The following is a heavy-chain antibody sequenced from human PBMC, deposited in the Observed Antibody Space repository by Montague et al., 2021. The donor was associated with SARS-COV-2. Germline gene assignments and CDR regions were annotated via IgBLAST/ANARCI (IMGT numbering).Heavy chain of an antibody. Sequence: PALVKPTQTLTLTCTFSGFSLSTSGMCVSWIRRPPGKALEWLARIDWDDDKYYSTSLKTRLTISKDTSKNQVVLTMTNMDPVDTATYYCARIRYDILTGYQTLFDYWGLGTLVTVSS. CDR2: IDWDDDK. V-gene: IGHV2-70*11. CDR3: ARIRYDILTGYQTLFDY. J-gene: IGHJ4*02. D-gene: IGHD3-9*01. CDR1: GFSLSTSGMC.